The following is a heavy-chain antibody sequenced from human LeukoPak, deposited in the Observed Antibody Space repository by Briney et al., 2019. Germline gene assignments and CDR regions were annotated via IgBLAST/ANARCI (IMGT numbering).Heavy chain of an antibody. D-gene: IGHD3-16*01. V-gene: IGHV4-39*02. CDR3: ARDGIMITFGGVTAAFDI. CDR1: GGSISSSSYY. J-gene: IGHJ3*02. Sequence: SETLSLTCTVPGGSISSSSYYWGWIRQPPGKGLEWIGSIYYSGSTYYNPSLKSRVTISVDTSKNQFSLKLSSVTAADTAVYYCARDGIMITFGGVTAAFDIWGQGTMVTVSS. CDR2: IYYSGST.